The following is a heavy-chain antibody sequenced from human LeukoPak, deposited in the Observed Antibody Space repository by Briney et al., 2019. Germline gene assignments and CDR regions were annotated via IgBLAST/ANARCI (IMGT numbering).Heavy chain of an antibody. Sequence: PSQTLSLTCTVSGGSFSSANYYWSWIRQPPGKGLEWIGEVNHSGSTNYNPSLKSRVTISVDTSKNQFSLKLSSVTAADTAVYYCARLRMVRGVIRFPFNWFDPWGQGTLVTVSS. CDR2: VNHSGST. CDR1: GGSFSSANYY. J-gene: IGHJ5*02. CDR3: ARLRMVRGVIRFPFNWFDP. D-gene: IGHD3-10*01. V-gene: IGHV4-34*01.